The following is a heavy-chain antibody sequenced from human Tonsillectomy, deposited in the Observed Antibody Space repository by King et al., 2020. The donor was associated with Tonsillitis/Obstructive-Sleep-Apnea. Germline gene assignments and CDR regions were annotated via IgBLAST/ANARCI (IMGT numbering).Heavy chain of an antibody. CDR3: ARDKLITMVQGDAFEI. D-gene: IGHD3-10*01. CDR2: INNSGST. Sequence: VQLQQWGAGLLKPSETLSLTCAVYGGSFSGYYWNWIRQPPGKGLEWIGEINNSGSTNYNPSLKSRVTISLDTSKNQFSLKLSSVTAADTAVYYCARDKLITMVQGDAFEIWGQGTMVTVSS. J-gene: IGHJ3*02. CDR1: GGSFSGYY. V-gene: IGHV4-34*01.